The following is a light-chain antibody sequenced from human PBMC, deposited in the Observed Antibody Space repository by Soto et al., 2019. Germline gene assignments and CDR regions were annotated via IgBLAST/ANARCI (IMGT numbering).Light chain of an antibody. J-gene: IGKJ4*01. V-gene: IGKV1-9*01. CDR1: EGITTY. CDR3: QQVKSFPLT. Sequence: ELTQSPPFLSASVGDRVTITCRADEGITTYLAWYQQQPGKAPKVLIYGASTLQNGVPPRFSGSGSGTEFTLTLSSLQPEDFATYYCQQVKSFPLTFGGGTKVEVK. CDR2: GAS.